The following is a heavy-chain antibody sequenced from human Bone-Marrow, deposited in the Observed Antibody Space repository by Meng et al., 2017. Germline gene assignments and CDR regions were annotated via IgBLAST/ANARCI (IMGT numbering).Heavy chain of an antibody. V-gene: IGHV1-69*01. CDR3: ARGVKGFGELLGWYFDL. CDR1: GGTFSSYA. J-gene: IGHJ2*01. CDR2: IIPIFGTA. D-gene: IGHD3-10*01. Sequence: QGQRGRCGDGVKKPGSSGKVSCKASGGTFSSYAISWVRQAPGQGLEWMGGIIPIFGTANYAQKFQGRVTITADESTSTAYMELSSLRSEDTAVYYCARGVKGFGELLGWYFDLWGRGTLVTVSS.